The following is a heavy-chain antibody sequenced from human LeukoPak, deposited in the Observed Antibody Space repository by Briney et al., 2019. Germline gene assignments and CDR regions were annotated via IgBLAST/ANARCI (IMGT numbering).Heavy chain of an antibody. CDR3: ARDPYCSSTSCQPPTGVNWFDP. J-gene: IGHJ5*02. V-gene: IGHV4-38-2*02. CDR1: GYSISSGCY. CDR2: IYHSGST. Sequence: SETLSLTCTVSGYSISSGCYWGWIRQPPGKGLEWIGSIYHSGSTYYNPSLKSRVTISLDASKNQVSLKLSSVTAADTAVYYCARDPYCSSTSCQPPTGVNWFDPWDQGTLVTVSS. D-gene: IGHD2-2*01.